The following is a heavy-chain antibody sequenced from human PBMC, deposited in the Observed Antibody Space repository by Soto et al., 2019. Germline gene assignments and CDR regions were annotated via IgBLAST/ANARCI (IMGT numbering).Heavy chain of an antibody. D-gene: IGHD6-6*01. V-gene: IGHV3-53*02. CDR2: IYSGGGT. CDR1: GFTVSSNY. CDR3: AKIGRSSFSFDY. Sequence: EVQLVETGGGLIQPGGSLRLSCAASGFTVSSNYMSWVRQAPGKGPEWVSVIYSGGGTYYADSVKGRFTISRDDSKNTLYLQMHSLRAEDTAVYYCAKIGRSSFSFDYWGQGTLVTVSS. J-gene: IGHJ4*02.